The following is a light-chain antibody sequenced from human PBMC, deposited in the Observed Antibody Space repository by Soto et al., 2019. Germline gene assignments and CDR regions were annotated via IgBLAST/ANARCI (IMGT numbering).Light chain of an antibody. V-gene: IGKV1-5*01. CDR3: LQDYNYPET. CDR1: QSISNW. J-gene: IGKJ1*01. CDR2: HAS. Sequence: DIQLTQSPSTLSASLGDRVTITCRASQSISNWLEWYHQKPGTAPKLLIYHASTLESGVPSRFSGSGSGTDFTLTISSLQPEDFEPYYCLQDYNYPETFGQGTKVDIK.